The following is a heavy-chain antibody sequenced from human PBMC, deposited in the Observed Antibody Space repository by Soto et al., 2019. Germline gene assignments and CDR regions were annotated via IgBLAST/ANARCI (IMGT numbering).Heavy chain of an antibody. V-gene: IGHV3-11*01. CDR3: ARVGGYCSGGSCYPYYYYMDV. Sequence: PGGSLRVSSAAAGFNFSDYYMSWIRQDPGKGLEWVSYISSSGSTIYYADSVKGRFTISRDNAKNSLYLQMNSLRAEDTAVYYCARVGGYCSGGSCYPYYYYMDVWGKGTTVTVSS. CDR2: ISSSGSTI. D-gene: IGHD2-15*01. J-gene: IGHJ6*03. CDR1: GFNFSDYY.